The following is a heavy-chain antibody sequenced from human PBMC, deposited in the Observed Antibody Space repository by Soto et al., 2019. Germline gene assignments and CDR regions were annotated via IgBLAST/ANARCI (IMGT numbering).Heavy chain of an antibody. D-gene: IGHD5-18*01. CDR2: INHSGST. V-gene: IGHV4-39*07. Sequence: PSETLSLTCTVSGGSISTSRYYWGWIRQPPGKGLEWIGEINHSGSTNYNPSLKSRVTISVDTSKNQFSLKLSSVTAADTAVYYCARVGQKGRYSYGYPTRWYFDYWGQGTLVTVSS. J-gene: IGHJ4*02. CDR1: GGSISTSRYY. CDR3: ARVGQKGRYSYGYPTRWYFDY.